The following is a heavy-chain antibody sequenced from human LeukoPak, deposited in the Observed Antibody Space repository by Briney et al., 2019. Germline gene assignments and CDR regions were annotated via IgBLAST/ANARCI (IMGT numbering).Heavy chain of an antibody. CDR3: ARGEAFCDY. CDR2: IKEDGTKT. J-gene: IGHJ4*02. V-gene: IGHV3-7*05. CDR1: GFSFSRYW. Sequence: GVSLRLSCAASGFSFSRYWMTWVRQAPGKGLEWVANIKEDGTKTYYVDSVKGRFTVSRDNAQNSMYLQMNSLTPEDTAVYFCARGEAFCDYWGQGALVTVSS.